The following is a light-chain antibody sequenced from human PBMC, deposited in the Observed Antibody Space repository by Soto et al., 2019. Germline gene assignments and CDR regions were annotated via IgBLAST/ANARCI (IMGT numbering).Light chain of an antibody. Sequence: QSALTQPASVSGSPGQAITISCTGTSSDVGGYNYVSWYQQHPGKAPKLVISQVSNRPSGVSNRFSGSKSGNTASLTISGLHAEDEADYYCTSYTSSTTWVFGGGTKLTVL. CDR3: TSYTSSTTWV. V-gene: IGLV2-14*01. J-gene: IGLJ3*02. CDR1: SSDVGGYNY. CDR2: QVS.